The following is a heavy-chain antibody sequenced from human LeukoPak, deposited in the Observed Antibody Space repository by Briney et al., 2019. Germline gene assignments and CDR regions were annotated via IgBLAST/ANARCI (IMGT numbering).Heavy chain of an antibody. CDR1: GYTFTSYG. Sequence: ASVKVSCKASGYTFTSYGISWVRQAPGQGVERMGWISAYNGNTNYAQKVQGRVTITTDTSTSTAYMELRSLRSDDTAVYYCARSSSGSLDYWGQGILVIVSS. J-gene: IGHJ4*02. CDR2: ISAYNGNT. D-gene: IGHD6-19*01. V-gene: IGHV1-18*01. CDR3: ARSSSGSLDY.